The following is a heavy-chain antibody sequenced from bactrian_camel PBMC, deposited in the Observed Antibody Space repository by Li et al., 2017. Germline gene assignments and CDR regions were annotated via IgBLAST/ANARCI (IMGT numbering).Heavy chain of an antibody. CDR3: AASSDVFCYGLSAPVFTAFNQ. D-gene: IGHD5*01. CDR2: IGLGST. Sequence: HVQLVESGGGSVQAGGSLRLSCAASGNIYMLNCMGWFRQVPGKEREGVATIGLGSTYYADSVKGRFIISQDNAKTTVYLQMNNLKPEDTGMYYCAASSDVFCYGLSAPVFTAFNQWGLGTQVTVS. J-gene: IGHJ4*01. V-gene: IGHV3S53*01. CDR1: GNIYMLNC.